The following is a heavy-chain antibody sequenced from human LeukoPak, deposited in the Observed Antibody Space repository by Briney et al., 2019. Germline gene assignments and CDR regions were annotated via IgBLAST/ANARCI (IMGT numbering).Heavy chain of an antibody. CDR1: GFTFGDYA. Sequence: GGSLRLSCTASGFTFGDYAMSWVRQAPGKGLEWVGFIRSKAYGGTTEYAASVKGRFTISRDDSKSIAYLQMNSLKTEDTAVYYCTRVYYDGSGYFGGAFDIWGQGTMVTVSS. J-gene: IGHJ3*02. CDR2: IRSKAYGGTT. V-gene: IGHV3-49*04. D-gene: IGHD3-22*01. CDR3: TRVYYDGSGYFGGAFDI.